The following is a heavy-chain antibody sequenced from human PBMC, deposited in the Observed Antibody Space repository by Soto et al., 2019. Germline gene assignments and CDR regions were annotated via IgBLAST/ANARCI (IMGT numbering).Heavy chain of an antibody. Sequence: QVQLQESGPGLLKPSRTLSLTCTVSGDSISNVNYCWSWIRQPPDKGLEWIGDIYDGGSTYNNPSLTSRVTISVDTSKNQFSLQLRSVIAADTAVYYCARGPSGDKGDYWGQGTLFTVSS. CDR2: IYDGGST. CDR1: GDSISNVNYC. J-gene: IGHJ4*02. CDR3: ARGPSGDKGDY. V-gene: IGHV4-30-4*01. D-gene: IGHD7-27*01.